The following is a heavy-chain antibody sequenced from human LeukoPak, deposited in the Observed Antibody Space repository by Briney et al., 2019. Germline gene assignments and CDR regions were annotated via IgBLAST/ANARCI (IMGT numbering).Heavy chain of an antibody. D-gene: IGHD2-15*01. J-gene: IGHJ5*02. CDR3: ARGYIVVVVAAVGWFDP. Sequence: SETLSLTCAVYGGSFSGYYWSWIRQPPGKGLERIGEINHSGSTNYNPSLKSRVTISVDTSKNQFSLKLSSVTAADTAVYYCARGYIVVVVAAVGWFDPWGQGTLVTVSS. CDR2: INHSGST. V-gene: IGHV4-34*01. CDR1: GGSFSGYY.